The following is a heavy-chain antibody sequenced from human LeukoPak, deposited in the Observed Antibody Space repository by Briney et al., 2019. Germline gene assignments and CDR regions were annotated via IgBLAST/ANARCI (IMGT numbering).Heavy chain of an antibody. Sequence: ASVKVSCKASGYTFTSYGISWVRQAPGQGLEWMGWISAYNGNTNYAQKFQGRVTMTRDTSISTAYMELSRLRSDDTAVYYCARDPIEYYYDSSGYPFDYWGQGTLVTVSS. D-gene: IGHD3-22*01. CDR3: ARDPIEYYYDSSGYPFDY. V-gene: IGHV1-18*01. J-gene: IGHJ4*02. CDR2: ISAYNGNT. CDR1: GYTFTSYG.